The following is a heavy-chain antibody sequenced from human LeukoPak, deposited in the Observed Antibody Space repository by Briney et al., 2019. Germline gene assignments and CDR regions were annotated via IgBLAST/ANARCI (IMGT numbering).Heavy chain of an antibody. CDR3: ARGPYYYGSGSYSWFDP. Sequence: ASVKVSCKASGYTFTSYYMHWVRQAPGQGLEWMGIINPSGGSTSYAQKFQGRVTMTRDTSTSTVYMELSSLRSEDTAVYYCARGPYYYGSGSYSWFDPWGQGTLVTVSS. D-gene: IGHD3-10*01. CDR2: INPSGGST. CDR1: GYTFTSYY. V-gene: IGHV1-46*01. J-gene: IGHJ5*02.